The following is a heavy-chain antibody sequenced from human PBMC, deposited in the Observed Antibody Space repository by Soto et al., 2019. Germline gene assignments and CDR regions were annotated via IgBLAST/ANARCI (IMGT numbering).Heavy chain of an antibody. CDR2: ISTSGRDT. Sequence: PGGSQRLSCSASGFKFSGSAMHWVRQAPGKGPEYVSAISTSGRDTYYADSVKGRFTISRDNSKNTVHLQMSSLRTEDTAIYYCLRDVFGVVIFDSWGQGTPVTVSS. CDR1: GFKFSGSA. V-gene: IGHV3-64D*06. CDR3: LRDVFGVVIFDS. D-gene: IGHD3-3*01. J-gene: IGHJ4*02.